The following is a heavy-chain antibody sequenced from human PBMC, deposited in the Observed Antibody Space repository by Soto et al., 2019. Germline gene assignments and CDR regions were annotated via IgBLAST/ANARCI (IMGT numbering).Heavy chain of an antibody. CDR3: ARYVPPDFDY. J-gene: IGHJ4*02. CDR1: GGSISSGDPY. V-gene: IGHV4-31*03. Sequence: QVQLQESGPGLVKPSQALSLTCTVSGGSISSGDPYWGWIRQHPGKGLEWIGYIYYSGSTYYNPSLKSRVTISLDTSKNQFSLNLTSVTAADTAVYYCARYVPPDFDYWGQGTLVTVSS. CDR2: IYYSGST. D-gene: IGHD2-2*01.